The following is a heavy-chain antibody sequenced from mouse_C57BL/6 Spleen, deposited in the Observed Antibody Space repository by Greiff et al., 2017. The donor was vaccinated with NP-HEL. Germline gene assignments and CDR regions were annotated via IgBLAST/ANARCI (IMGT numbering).Heavy chain of an antibody. V-gene: IGHV1-76*01. CDR2: IYPGSGNT. CDR1: SYTFTDYY. Sequence: VQLQQSGAELVRPGASVKLSCKASSYTFTDYYINWVKQRPGQGLEWIARIYPGSGNTYYNEKFKGKATLTAEKSSSTAYMQLSSLTSADSAVYFCARWVTTNYFDYWGQGTTLTVSS. J-gene: IGHJ2*01. D-gene: IGHD2-2*01. CDR3: ARWVTTNYFDY.